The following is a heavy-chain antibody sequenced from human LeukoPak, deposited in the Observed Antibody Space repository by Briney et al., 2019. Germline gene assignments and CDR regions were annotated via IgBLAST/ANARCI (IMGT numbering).Heavy chain of an antibody. CDR2: INSDGSST. V-gene: IGHV3-74*01. J-gene: IGHJ5*02. CDR1: GFTFSSYW. D-gene: IGHD3-22*01. Sequence: PEGSLRLSCAASGFTFSSYWMHWVRQAPGKGLVWVSRINSDGSSTSYADSVKGRFTISRDNAKNTLYLQMNSLRAEDTAVYYCARPRYVYDSSGYYLNWFDPWGQGTLVTVSS. CDR3: ARPRYVYDSSGYYLNWFDP.